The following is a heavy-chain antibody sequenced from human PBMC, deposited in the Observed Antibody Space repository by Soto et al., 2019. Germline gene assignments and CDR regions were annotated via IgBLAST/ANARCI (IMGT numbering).Heavy chain of an antibody. CDR3: ARDAPKTNDYYYYGMDV. V-gene: IGHV1-18*01. Sequence: ASVKVSCKASGYTFTSYGISWVRQAPGQGLEWMGWISAYNGNTNYAQKLQGRVTMTTDTSTSTAYMELGSLRSDDTAVYYCARDAPKTNDYYYYGMDVWGQGTTVTVSS. CDR2: ISAYNGNT. J-gene: IGHJ6*02. CDR1: GYTFTSYG. D-gene: IGHD1-1*01.